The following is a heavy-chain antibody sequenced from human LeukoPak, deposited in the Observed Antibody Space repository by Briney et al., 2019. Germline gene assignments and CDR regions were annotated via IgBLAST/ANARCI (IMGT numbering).Heavy chain of an antibody. J-gene: IGHJ4*02. CDR3: ARGGQTSVVTQSDY. Sequence: PGGSLRLSCAASGFTVSSNYMSWVRQAPGKGLEWVSVVYNGATTYYADSVKGRFTISRDNAKNSLYLQMNSLRAEDTAVYYCARGGQTSVVTQSDYWGQGTLVTVSS. CDR2: VYNGATT. V-gene: IGHV3-53*01. CDR1: GFTVSSNY. D-gene: IGHD4-23*01.